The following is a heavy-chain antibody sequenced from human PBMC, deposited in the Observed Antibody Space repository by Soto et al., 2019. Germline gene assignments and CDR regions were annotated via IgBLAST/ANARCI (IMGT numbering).Heavy chain of an antibody. CDR1: GGTFNKYA. CDR3: ARQFDYDTSGYYYAY. CDR2: IIPLFGTA. Sequence: GASVKVSCKASGGTFNKYAIDWVRQAPGQGLEWMGGIIPLFGTANYAQKFQGRVTITADEATSTAYMELSRLRSEDTAVYYCARQFDYDTSGYYYAYWGQGTLVPVSS. V-gene: IGHV1-69*13. J-gene: IGHJ4*02. D-gene: IGHD3-22*01.